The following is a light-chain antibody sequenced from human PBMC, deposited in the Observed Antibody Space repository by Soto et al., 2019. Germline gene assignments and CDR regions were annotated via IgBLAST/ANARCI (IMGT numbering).Light chain of an antibody. CDR1: SGHSSNA. CDR3: QTWGTGIVV. J-gene: IGLJ2*01. CDR2: VYSDGSH. V-gene: IGLV4-69*01. Sequence: QSVLTQSPSASASLGASVKLTCTLSSGHSSNAIAWHQQQPEKGPRYLMKVYSDGSHSKGDEIPDRFSGSSSGAERYLTISSLQSEDEADYYCQTWGTGIVVFGGGTQLTVL.